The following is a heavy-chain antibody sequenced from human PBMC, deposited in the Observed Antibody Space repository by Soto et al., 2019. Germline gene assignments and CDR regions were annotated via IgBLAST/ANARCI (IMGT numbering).Heavy chain of an antibody. CDR2: IFSNDEK. D-gene: IGHD1-1*01. Sequence: SGPTMVNPTETVTLTFPVSGFSLSNARMGVSWIRQPPGKALEWLAHIFSNDEKSYSTSLKSRLTISKDTSKSQVVLTMTNMEPGDTATYSGAGIQGETKDFDYWAQEPLVTVSS. V-gene: IGHV2-26*01. CDR3: AGIQGETKDFDY. CDR1: GFSLSNARMG. J-gene: IGHJ4*02.